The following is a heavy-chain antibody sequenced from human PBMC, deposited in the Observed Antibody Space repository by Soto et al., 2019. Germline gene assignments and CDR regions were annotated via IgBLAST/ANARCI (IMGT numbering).Heavy chain of an antibody. CDR3: AADYTLYYFDY. Sequence: SETLSLTCTVSGGSISSGGYYWSWIRQHPGKGLEWIGYIYYSGSTYYNPSLKSRVTISVDTSKNQFSLKLSSVTAADTAVYYCAADYTLYYFDYWGQGXLVTVSS. D-gene: IGHD4-4*01. CDR1: GGSISSGGYY. V-gene: IGHV4-31*03. CDR2: IYYSGST. J-gene: IGHJ4*02.